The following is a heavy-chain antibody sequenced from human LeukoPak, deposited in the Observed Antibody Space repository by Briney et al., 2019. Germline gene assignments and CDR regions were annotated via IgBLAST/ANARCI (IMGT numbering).Heavy chain of an antibody. J-gene: IGHJ6*02. CDR1: GGSISSGSYY. Sequence: SETLSLTCTVSGGSISSGSYYWSWIRQPARKGLEWIGRIYTSGSTNYNPSLKSRVTISVDTSKNQFSLKLSSVTAADTAVYYCARGPLYYDFWSGYYTPPQDYGMDVWGQGTTVTVSS. CDR3: ARGPLYYDFWSGYYTPPQDYGMDV. CDR2: IYTSGST. V-gene: IGHV4-61*02. D-gene: IGHD3-3*01.